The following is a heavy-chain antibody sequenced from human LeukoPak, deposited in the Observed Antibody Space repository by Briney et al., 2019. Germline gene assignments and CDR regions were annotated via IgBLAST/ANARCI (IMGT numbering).Heavy chain of an antibody. D-gene: IGHD5-12*01. V-gene: IGHV3-21*04. CDR3: AINGGGDSGYGNFDY. Sequence: GGSLRLSCAVSGFTFSSYGMSWVRQAPGKGLEWVSCISGSGSYIYYADSVKGRFTTSRDNAKNSLYLQMNSLRAEDTAFYYCAINGGGDSGYGNFDYWGQGTLVTVSS. CDR1: GFTFSSYG. CDR2: ISGSGSYI. J-gene: IGHJ4*02.